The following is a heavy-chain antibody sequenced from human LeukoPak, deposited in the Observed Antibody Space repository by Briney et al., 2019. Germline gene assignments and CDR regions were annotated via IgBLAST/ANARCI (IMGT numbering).Heavy chain of an antibody. CDR3: ARDTKRSRARWENLGFDP. CDR2: VNPSGGGT. J-gene: IGHJ5*02. V-gene: IGHV1-46*01. D-gene: IGHD1-26*01. Sequence: ASVKVSCKASGYSFTGYYMHWVRQAPGQGLEWMGVVNPSGGGTTYAQMFQGRVTMTRDTSTSTVYMELRSLRSDDTAVYYCARDTKRSRARWENLGFDPWGQGTLVTVSS. CDR1: GYSFTGYY.